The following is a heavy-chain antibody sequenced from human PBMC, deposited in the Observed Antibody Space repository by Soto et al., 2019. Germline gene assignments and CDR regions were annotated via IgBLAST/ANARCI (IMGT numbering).Heavy chain of an antibody. V-gene: IGHV3-9*01. CDR2: ISWNSGSI. Sequence: GGSLRLSCAAFGFTFDDYAMHWVRQAPGKGLEWVSGISWNSGSIGYADSVKGRFTISRDNAKNSLYLQMNSLRAEDTALYYCAKAVAGTNFQHWGQGTLVTVSS. J-gene: IGHJ1*01. CDR3: AKAVAGTNFQH. CDR1: GFTFDDYA. D-gene: IGHD6-19*01.